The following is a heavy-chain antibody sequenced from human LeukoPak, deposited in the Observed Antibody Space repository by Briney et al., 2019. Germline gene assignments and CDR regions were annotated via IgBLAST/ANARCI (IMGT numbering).Heavy chain of an antibody. CDR2: ISSSSSYI. CDR1: GFTFSSYS. J-gene: IGHJ6*03. CDR3: ATPNDYYYYYMDV. Sequence: GGSLRLSCAASGFTFSSYSMNWVRQAPGKGLEWVSSISSSSSYIYYADSVKGRFTISRDNAKNSLYLQMNSLRAEDTAVYYCATPNDYYYYYMDVWGKGTTVTVSS. V-gene: IGHV3-21*01. D-gene: IGHD4/OR15-4a*01.